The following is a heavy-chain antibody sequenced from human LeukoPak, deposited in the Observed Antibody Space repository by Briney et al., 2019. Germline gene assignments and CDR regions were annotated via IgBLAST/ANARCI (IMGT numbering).Heavy chain of an antibody. V-gene: IGHV4-59*12. D-gene: IGHD6-13*01. CDR2: VYYTGRT. CDR1: DGSITGYY. Sequence: PSETLSPTCSVSDGSITGYYWSWIRQPPGKGLEWIAYVYYTGRTLYNPSLESRVTISVDTSKTQFSLKLTSVTAADTAVYYCAGEYSSSWSFDYWGQGTLVTVSS. CDR3: AGEYSSSWSFDY. J-gene: IGHJ4*02.